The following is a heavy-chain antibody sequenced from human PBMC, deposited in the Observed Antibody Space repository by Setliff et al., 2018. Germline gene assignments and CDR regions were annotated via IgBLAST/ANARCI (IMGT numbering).Heavy chain of an antibody. V-gene: IGHV3-23*01. Sequence: TGGSLRLSCAASGFTFSSYAMGWVRQAPGKGLEWVSNINDNGGTTYYADSVKGRFTISRDNSRNTLYLQMNSLRAEDTALYYCAKVPTWGSVDYWGQGTLVTVSS. D-gene: IGHD3-16*01. CDR1: GFTFSSYA. J-gene: IGHJ4*02. CDR3: AKVPTWGSVDY. CDR2: INDNGGTT.